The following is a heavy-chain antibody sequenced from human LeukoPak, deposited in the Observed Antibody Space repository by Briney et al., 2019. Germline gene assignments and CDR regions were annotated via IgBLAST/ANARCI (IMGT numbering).Heavy chain of an antibody. J-gene: IGHJ4*02. CDR1: GGSISSSSYY. CDR2: IYYSGST. D-gene: IGHD3-22*01. CDR3: ARENDSSGYYYGGSFDY. Sequence: SETLSLTCTVSGGSISSSSYYWGWIRQPPGKGLEWIGSIYYSGSTYYNPYLKSRVTISVDTSKNQFSLKLSSVTAADTAVYYCARENDSSGYYYGGSFDYWGQRTLVTVSS. V-gene: IGHV4-39*07.